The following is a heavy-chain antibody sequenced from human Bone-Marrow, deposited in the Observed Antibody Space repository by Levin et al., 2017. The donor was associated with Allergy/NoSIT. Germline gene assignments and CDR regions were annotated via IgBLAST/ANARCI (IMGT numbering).Heavy chain of an antibody. V-gene: IGHV2-26*01. CDR1: GFSLSNARMG. Sequence: SGPTLVKPTETLTLTCTVSGFSLSNARMGVSWIRQPPGKALEWLAHIFSNDEKSYSTSLKSRLTISKDTSKSQVVLTMTNMDPVDTATYYCARIRTVGPRDYDYGMDVWGQGTTVTVSS. J-gene: IGHJ6*02. CDR3: ARIRTVGPRDYDYGMDV. D-gene: IGHD4-23*01. CDR2: IFSNDEK.